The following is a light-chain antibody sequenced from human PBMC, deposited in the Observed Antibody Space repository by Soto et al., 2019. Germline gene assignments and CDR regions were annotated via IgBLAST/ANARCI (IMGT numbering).Light chain of an antibody. Sequence: DIQMTHSPSTLSASVGDIFTITCRASQSISSWLAWYQQKPGKAPKLLIYAASSLQSGVPSRFSGSGSGTDFTLTINSLQPEDFATYYCQQSDRIPWTFGQGTKVDIK. V-gene: IGKV1-39*01. J-gene: IGKJ1*01. CDR3: QQSDRIPWT. CDR2: AAS. CDR1: QSISSW.